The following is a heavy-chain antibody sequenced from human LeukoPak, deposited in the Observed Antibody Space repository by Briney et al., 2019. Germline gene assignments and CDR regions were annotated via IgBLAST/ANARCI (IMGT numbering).Heavy chain of an antibody. CDR3: ARAAADTNSWYYFDY. D-gene: IGHD2/OR15-2a*01. CDR1: GDSLSSGDHY. J-gene: IGHJ4*02. V-gene: IGHV4-30-4*01. CDR2: IHYSGST. Sequence: SQTLSLTCTVSGDSLSSGDHYWRWIRQPPGKGLEWIGYIHYSGSTYYNPSAKSRVIISVAMSKNQFSLSLDSLTAADSAVYYCARAAADTNSWYYFDYWGQGTLVTVSS.